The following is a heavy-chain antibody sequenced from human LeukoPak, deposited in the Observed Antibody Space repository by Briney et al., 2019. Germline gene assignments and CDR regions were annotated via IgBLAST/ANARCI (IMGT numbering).Heavy chain of an antibody. Sequence: PGGSLRLSCAASGFTFSSYEMNWVRQAPGKGLEWVSYISSSGSTIYYAVSVKGRFTISRDNAKNSLYLQMNSLRAEDTAVYYCAREIRYCSGSKCYLFDYWGQGTLVTVSS. CDR1: GFTFSSYE. CDR3: AREIRYCSGSKCYLFDY. CDR2: ISSSGSTI. J-gene: IGHJ4*02. V-gene: IGHV3-48*03. D-gene: IGHD2-15*01.